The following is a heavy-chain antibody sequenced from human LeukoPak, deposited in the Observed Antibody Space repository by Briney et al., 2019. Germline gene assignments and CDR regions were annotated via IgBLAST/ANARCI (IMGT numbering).Heavy chain of an antibody. V-gene: IGHV5-51*01. CDR3: AREPDSSGYSFDY. CDR2: IYPGDSDI. J-gene: IGHJ4*02. D-gene: IGHD3-22*01. Sequence: GESLKISCKGSGYSFTSYWIGWVRQLPGKGLEWMGIIYPGDSDIRYSPSFQGQVNISADKSISTAYLQWSSLKASDTAMYYCAREPDSSGYSFDYWGQGTLVTVSS. CDR1: GYSFTSYW.